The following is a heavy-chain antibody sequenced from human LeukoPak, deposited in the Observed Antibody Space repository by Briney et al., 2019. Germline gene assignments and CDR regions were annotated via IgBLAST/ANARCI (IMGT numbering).Heavy chain of an antibody. J-gene: IGHJ4*02. CDR3: AKGGLRWFGEFSEPN. CDR2: ISGSAGIT. V-gene: IGHV3-23*01. D-gene: IGHD3-10*01. CDR1: GFTFSSYA. Sequence: GGSLRLSCAASGFTFSSYAMSWVRQAPGKGLEWVSAISGSAGITYYADSVKGRFTISRDNSKNTLYLQMNSLRAEDTAVYYCAKGGLRWFGEFSEPNWGQGTLVTVSS.